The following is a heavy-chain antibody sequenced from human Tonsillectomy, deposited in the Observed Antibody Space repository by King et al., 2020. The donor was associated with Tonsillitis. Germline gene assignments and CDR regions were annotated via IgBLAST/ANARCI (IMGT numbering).Heavy chain of an antibody. D-gene: IGHD1-7*01. Sequence: VQLVESGGGLVQPGGSLRLSCAASGFTVSSNYMSWVRQAPGKGLEWVSVITSGGSTYHADSVKGRITISRDNSKNTLYLQMNSLRAEDTAVYYCARYELLYWYVDLWGRGTLVTVSS. CDR1: GFTVSSNY. J-gene: IGHJ2*01. CDR2: ITSGGST. V-gene: IGHV3-66*01. CDR3: ARYELLYWYVDL.